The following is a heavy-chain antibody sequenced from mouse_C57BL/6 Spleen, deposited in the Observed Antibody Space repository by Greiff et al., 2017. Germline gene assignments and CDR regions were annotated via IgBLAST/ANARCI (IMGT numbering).Heavy chain of an antibody. Sequence: VQLQQPGAELMKPGASVKLSCKASGYTFTGYWIAWVKQRPGHGLEWIGEIFPGSGSTNYNEKFKGKAIQTVDTSSNTAYMHLISLTTEDSALFYGARGGGYYEGSCGCAMDYWGQGTSVTASS. J-gene: IGHJ4*01. V-gene: IGHV1-9*01. CDR1: GYTFTGYW. D-gene: IGHD1-1*02. CDR3: ARGGGYYEGSCGCAMDY. CDR2: IFPGSGST.